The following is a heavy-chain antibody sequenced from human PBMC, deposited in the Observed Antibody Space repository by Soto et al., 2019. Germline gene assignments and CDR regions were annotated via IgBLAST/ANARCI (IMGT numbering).Heavy chain of an antibody. Sequence: GGSLRLSCAASGFTFSSHGMHWVRQAPGKGLEWLTMIWYDGSKKFYADSVKGRFTISRDNSKTMVYLQMDSLRAEDTAVYYCARESLYRDYDSALDFWGQGTVVT. V-gene: IGHV3-33*01. CDR2: IWYDGSKK. CDR3: ARESLYRDYDSALDF. J-gene: IGHJ4*02. D-gene: IGHD5-12*01. CDR1: GFTFSSHG.